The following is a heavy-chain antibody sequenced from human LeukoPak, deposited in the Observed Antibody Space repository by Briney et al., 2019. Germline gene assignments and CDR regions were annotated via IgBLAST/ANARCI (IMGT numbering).Heavy chain of an antibody. V-gene: IGHV3-7*01. Sequence: GGSLRLSCAAPGFTFSSYWMSWVRQAPGKGLEWVANIKQDGSEKYYVDSVKGRFTISRDNAKNSLYLQMNSLRAEDTAVYYCARRLVTDYWGQGTLVTVSS. D-gene: IGHD1-26*01. CDR1: GFTFSSYW. CDR2: IKQDGSEK. CDR3: ARRLVTDY. J-gene: IGHJ4*02.